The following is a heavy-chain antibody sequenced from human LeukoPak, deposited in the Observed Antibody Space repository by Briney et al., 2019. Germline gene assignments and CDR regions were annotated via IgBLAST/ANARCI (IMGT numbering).Heavy chain of an antibody. CDR3: ARRPRAGWFDP. J-gene: IGHJ5*02. CDR1: GVSISSSNSY. CDR2: IYYSGST. V-gene: IGHV4-39*01. Sequence: PSETLSLTCTVSGVSISSSNSYWGWIRQPPGKGLEWIGSIYYSGSTYYNPSLKSRVTISVDTSKNQFSLKLRSVTAADTAVYYCARRPRAGWFDPWGQGTLVTVSS.